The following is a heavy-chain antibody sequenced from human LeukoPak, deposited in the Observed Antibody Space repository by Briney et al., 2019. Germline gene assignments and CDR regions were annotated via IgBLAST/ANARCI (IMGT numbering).Heavy chain of an antibody. J-gene: IGHJ4*02. CDR2: VNSDGSST. CDR3: ARAQWLDSFDY. V-gene: IGHV3-74*01. D-gene: IGHD6-19*01. CDR1: GFTFSSYW. Sequence: HSGGPLRLSCAASGFTFSSYWMHWVRQAPGKGLVWVSRVNSDGSSTNYADSVKGRFTISRDNAKNTLYLQMNSLRAEDTAVYYCARAQWLDSFDYWGQGTLVTVSS.